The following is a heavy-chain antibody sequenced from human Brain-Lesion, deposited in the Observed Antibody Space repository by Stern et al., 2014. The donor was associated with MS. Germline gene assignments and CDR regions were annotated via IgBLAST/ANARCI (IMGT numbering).Heavy chain of an antibody. CDR1: GASISSGTSY. Sequence: VQLVQSGPGLVKPSQTLSLTCTVSGASISSGTSYWSWIRQPAGGGLEWIGRLHASGATYYNPSLKSRVTISGDTSKNQFSLNLNSVTAEDTAVYYCARGHWELLGNNYFDSWGQGTLVTVSS. CDR2: LHASGAT. J-gene: IGHJ4*02. CDR3: ARGHWELLGNNYFDS. V-gene: IGHV4-61*02. D-gene: IGHD1-26*01.